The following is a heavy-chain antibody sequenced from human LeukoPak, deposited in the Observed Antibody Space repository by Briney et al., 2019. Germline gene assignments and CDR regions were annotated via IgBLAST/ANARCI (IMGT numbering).Heavy chain of an antibody. V-gene: IGHV4-39*01. CDR3: ARNASIAAAGNGGRYFDY. D-gene: IGHD6-13*01. CDR2: IYYSGST. Sequence: SETLSLTCTVSGGSISSSSHYWGWIRQPPGKGLEWIGSIYYSGSTSYNPSLKSQVTISVDTSKNEFSLSLSSVAAADTAVYYCARNASIAAAGNGGRYFDYWGQGTLVTVSS. CDR1: GGSISSSSHY. J-gene: IGHJ4*02.